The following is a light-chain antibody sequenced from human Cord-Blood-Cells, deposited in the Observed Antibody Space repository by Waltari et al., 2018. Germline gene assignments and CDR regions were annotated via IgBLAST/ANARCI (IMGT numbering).Light chain of an antibody. CDR1: QSISSY. CDR2: AAS. V-gene: IGKV1-39*01. Sequence: DIQLTQSPSSLSASVGDRVTITCRASQSISSYLNCYQQKPGKAPKLLIYAASSLQSGVPSRFSGRGSGTDCTLTISSLQPEDFATYYCQQSYSTPYTFGQGTKLEIK. CDR3: QQSYSTPYT. J-gene: IGKJ2*01.